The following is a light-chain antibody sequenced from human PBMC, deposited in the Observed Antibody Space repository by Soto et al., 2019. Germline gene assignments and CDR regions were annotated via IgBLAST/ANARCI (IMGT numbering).Light chain of an antibody. J-gene: IGKJ1*01. CDR2: GAS. CDR3: QQYNNWLWT. Sequence: EIVMTQSPATLSVSPGERATLSCRASQSVRSNLAWYQQKPGQAPRLLIYGASTRATGIPARFSGRGSGTEFTLTISSLQSEDFAVYYCQQYNNWLWTFGQGTKVEIK. V-gene: IGKV3-15*01. CDR1: QSVRSN.